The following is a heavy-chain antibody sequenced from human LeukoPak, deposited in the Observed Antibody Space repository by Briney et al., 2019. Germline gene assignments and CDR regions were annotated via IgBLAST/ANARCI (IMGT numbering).Heavy chain of an antibody. CDR1: GYSISSGYF. Sequence: KPSETLSLTCAVSGYSISSGYFWGWIRQPPGKGLEWIGSIYHSGSTYYNPSLRSRVTLSVDTSKNQFSLKLSSVTAADTAVYYCARRAEDYGDYGLDYWGQGTLVTVSS. CDR3: ARRAEDYGDYGLDY. V-gene: IGHV4-38-2*01. D-gene: IGHD4-17*01. CDR2: IYHSGST. J-gene: IGHJ4*02.